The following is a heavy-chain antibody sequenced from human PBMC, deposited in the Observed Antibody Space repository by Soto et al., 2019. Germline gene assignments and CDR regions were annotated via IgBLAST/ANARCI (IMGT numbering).Heavy chain of an antibody. CDR1: GFTFSSYA. D-gene: IGHD6-19*01. Sequence: EVQLLESGGGLVQPGGSLRLSCAASGFTFSSYAMSWVRQAPGKGLEWVSAISGSGGSTYYADSVKGLFTIAGDKSKNTLYRQMNSLRADDTAVYYCAKGGSSGWYYSSDYWGQGTLVTVSS. CDR3: AKGGSSGWYYSSDY. CDR2: ISGSGGST. V-gene: IGHV3-23*01. J-gene: IGHJ4*02.